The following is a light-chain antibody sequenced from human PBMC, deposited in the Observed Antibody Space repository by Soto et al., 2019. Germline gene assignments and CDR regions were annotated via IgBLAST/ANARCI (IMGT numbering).Light chain of an antibody. CDR2: GSS. Sequence: EIMMTQSPVTLSVSPGERATLSCTGTQSVNSNLAGYQQKPGQAPRLLIYGSSTRATVIPASFIGNGSWTEFTLTASSLQTEDFAVYYCKQYNNWPFTFGTGTKVDIK. CDR3: KQYNNWPFT. J-gene: IGKJ3*01. V-gene: IGKV3-15*01. CDR1: QSVNSN.